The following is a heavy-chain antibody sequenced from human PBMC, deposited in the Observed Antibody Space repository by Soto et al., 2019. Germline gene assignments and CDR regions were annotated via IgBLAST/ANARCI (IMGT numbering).Heavy chain of an antibody. Sequence: WGSLKLSCAASGFTFSSYSMNGVRQATGKGLEWVSSISSSSSYIYYADSVKGRFTISRDNAKNSLYLQMNSLRAEDTAVYYCAREEGIYDTPYYYYMDVWGKGTTVTVSS. CDR1: GFTFSSYS. CDR3: AREEGIYDTPYYYYMDV. V-gene: IGHV3-21*01. CDR2: ISSSSSYI. J-gene: IGHJ6*03. D-gene: IGHD3-9*01.